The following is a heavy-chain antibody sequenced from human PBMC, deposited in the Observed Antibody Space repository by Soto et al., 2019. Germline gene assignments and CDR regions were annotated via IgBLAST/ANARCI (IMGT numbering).Heavy chain of an antibody. CDR1: GFTFSNYW. V-gene: IGHV3-7*04. D-gene: IGHD6-19*01. J-gene: IGHJ5*02. CDR2: IKKDGSEK. Sequence: PGGSLRLSCAASGFTFSNYWMSWVRQAPGKGLEWVANIKKDGSEKYYVGSVRGRFTISRDNAKNSLYLEMNSVRAEDTAVYYCARDTGYNSGWGSWGQGTLVTVSS. CDR3: ARDTGYNSGWGS.